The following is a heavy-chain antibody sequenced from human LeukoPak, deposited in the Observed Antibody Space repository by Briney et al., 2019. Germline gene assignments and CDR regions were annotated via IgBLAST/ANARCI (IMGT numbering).Heavy chain of an antibody. CDR2: LTGSGATT. Sequence: PGGSLRLSCAASGFTFSSYAMSWVRQAPGKGLEWVSALTGSGATTNYADSVKGGFTISRDNSKNTLFLQMNSLRAEDTAVYYCAKEDIVSTMGNFDYWGQGTLVTVSS. CDR3: AKEDIVSTMGNFDY. V-gene: IGHV3-23*01. D-gene: IGHD5/OR15-5a*01. CDR1: GFTFSSYA. J-gene: IGHJ4*02.